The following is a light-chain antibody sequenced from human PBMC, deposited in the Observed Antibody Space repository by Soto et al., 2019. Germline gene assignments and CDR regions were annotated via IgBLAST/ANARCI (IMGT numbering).Light chain of an antibody. CDR3: LQDHSYPRT. CDR1: QGIRHD. V-gene: IGKV1-6*01. CDR2: AAS. Sequence: AIEMTQSPASLSVSVGDRVTITCRASQGIRHDLGWYQQKPGKAPELLIYAASILQTGVPSRFSGSGSGTEFTLTITSLQPEDFAIYYCLQDHSYPRTFGGGTKVEIK. J-gene: IGKJ4*01.